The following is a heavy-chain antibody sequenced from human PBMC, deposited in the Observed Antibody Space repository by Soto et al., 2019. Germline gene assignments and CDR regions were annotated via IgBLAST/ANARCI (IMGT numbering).Heavy chain of an antibody. Sequence: GESLKISCAASGFTFSSYSMNWVRQAPGKGLEWVSSISSSSSYIYYADSVKGRFTISRDNAKNSLYLQMNSLRAEDTAVYYCAREGGVYYDSSGYYFDYWGQGTLVTVSS. CDR2: ISSSSSYI. V-gene: IGHV3-21*01. CDR1: GFTFSSYS. CDR3: AREGGVYYDSSGYYFDY. J-gene: IGHJ4*02. D-gene: IGHD3-22*01.